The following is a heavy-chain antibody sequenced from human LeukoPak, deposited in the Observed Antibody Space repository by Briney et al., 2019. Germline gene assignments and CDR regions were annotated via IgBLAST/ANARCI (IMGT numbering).Heavy chain of an antibody. CDR2: IKQHGSET. Sequence: GGSLRLSCAASGFTFSRFWMSWVRQAPGKGLEWVASIKQHGSETYYVDSVKGRFTISRDNAKNSLYLQMNSLRAEDTAVYYCAKRDYCRGANCAFDYWGQGTLVTVSS. J-gene: IGHJ4*02. CDR1: GFTFSRFW. D-gene: IGHD2-15*01. V-gene: IGHV3-7*03. CDR3: AKRDYCRGANCAFDY.